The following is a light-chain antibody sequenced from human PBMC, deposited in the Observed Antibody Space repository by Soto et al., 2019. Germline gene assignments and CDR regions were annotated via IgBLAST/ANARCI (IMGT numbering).Light chain of an antibody. J-gene: IGKJ4*01. V-gene: IGKV3-11*01. CDR3: QQRSNWPPALT. Sequence: VLTQSPATLSLSPGERVTLSCRASRSVSSYLAWYQQTPGQAPRLLISDASNRATGIPARFSGSGSGTDFTLTISSLEPEDVAVYYCQQRSNWPPALTFGGGTKVEIK. CDR1: RSVSSY. CDR2: DAS.